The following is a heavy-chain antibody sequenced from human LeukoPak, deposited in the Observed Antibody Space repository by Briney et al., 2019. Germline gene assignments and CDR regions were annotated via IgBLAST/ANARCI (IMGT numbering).Heavy chain of an antibody. CDR2: ISDRGSSK. J-gene: IGHJ2*01. CDR1: GFNFGDFY. Sequence: PGGSLRLSCAASGFNFGDFYMSWIRQAPGKGLEFISYISDRGSSKDYVDSVRGQFTISRDNANNSLYLQMNTLRVEDTAIYYCARTIVGATVDSYFDLWGRGTPVTVSS. D-gene: IGHD1-26*01. CDR3: ARTIVGATVDSYFDL. V-gene: IGHV3-11*04.